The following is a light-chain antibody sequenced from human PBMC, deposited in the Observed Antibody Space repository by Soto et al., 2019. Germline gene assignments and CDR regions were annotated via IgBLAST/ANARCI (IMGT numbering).Light chain of an antibody. CDR2: AAS. CDR3: QQYYSYPQT. Sequence: GDRVTITCRASQDIRNYLAWYQQKPGKVPKLLIYAASTLQSGVPSRFSGSGSGTDFTLTINSLQPEDIATYYCQQYYSYPQTFGQGTKVDIK. J-gene: IGKJ1*01. CDR1: QDIRNY. V-gene: IGKV1-27*01.